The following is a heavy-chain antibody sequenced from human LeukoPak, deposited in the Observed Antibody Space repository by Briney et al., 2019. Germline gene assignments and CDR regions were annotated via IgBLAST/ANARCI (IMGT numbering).Heavy chain of an antibody. CDR2: VFYSGSN. V-gene: IGHV4-59*08. CDR3: ARRNTADASIDF. CDR1: GGSIIGHW. J-gene: IGHJ4*02. D-gene: IGHD4-17*01. Sequence: PSETLSLTCSVSGGSIIGHWWSWIRQPPGKGLEWIGDVFYSGSNNYNPSLKGRLTISLDTSKNQFSLNLRSVTATDTAMYYCARRNTADASIDFWGQGTLVTASS.